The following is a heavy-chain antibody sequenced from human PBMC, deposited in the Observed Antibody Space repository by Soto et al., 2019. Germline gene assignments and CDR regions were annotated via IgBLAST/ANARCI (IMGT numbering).Heavy chain of an antibody. Sequence: AGGSLRLSCVASGFSFNNFGMHWVRQAPGKGLEWVAVIWYDGSNKYYADSVKGRFTISRDNSKNTLYLQMSSLRAEDTAVYFCARDPSHGSGSYLDYWGQGALVTVSS. CDR3: ARDPSHGSGSYLDY. CDR2: IWYDGSNK. D-gene: IGHD3-10*01. V-gene: IGHV3-33*01. CDR1: GFSFNNFG. J-gene: IGHJ4*02.